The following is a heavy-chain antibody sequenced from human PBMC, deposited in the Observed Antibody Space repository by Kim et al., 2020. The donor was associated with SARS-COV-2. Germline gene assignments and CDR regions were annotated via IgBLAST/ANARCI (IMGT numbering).Heavy chain of an antibody. CDR3: ASYYYDSSGYLGAFDI. Sequence: SETLSLTCTVSGGSISSYYWSWIRQPPGKGLEWIGYIHYSGRTNYNPSLKSRVTISVDTSKNQFSLKLSSVTAADTAVYYCASYYYDSSGYLGAFDIWGQGTMVTVSS. CDR1: GGSISSYY. V-gene: IGHV4-59*08. CDR2: IHYSGRT. D-gene: IGHD3-22*01. J-gene: IGHJ3*02.